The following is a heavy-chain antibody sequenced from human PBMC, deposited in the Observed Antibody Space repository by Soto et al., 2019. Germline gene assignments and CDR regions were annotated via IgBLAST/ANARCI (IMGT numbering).Heavy chain of an antibody. CDR1: GGSISSYY. J-gene: IGHJ3*02. CDR2: IYTSGST. Sequence: SETLSLTCTVSGGSISSYYWSWIRQPAGKGLEWIGRIYTSGSTNYNPSLKSRVTMSVDTSKNKFSLKLSSVTAADTAVYYCARSVTGPIAVAGTGAFDIWGQGTMVTVSS. CDR3: ARSVTGPIAVAGTGAFDI. V-gene: IGHV4-4*07. D-gene: IGHD6-19*01.